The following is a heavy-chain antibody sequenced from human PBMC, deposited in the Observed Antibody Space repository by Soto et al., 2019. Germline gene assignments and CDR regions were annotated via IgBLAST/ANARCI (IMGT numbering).Heavy chain of an antibody. CDR3: ARDPHEFWTSYWFYP. J-gene: IGHJ5*02. CDR1: GYTFNTYG. Sequence: ASVKVSCKTSGYTFNTYGINWVRQAPGQGLELMGWIGAYDGKTTYAEKFQGRVTLTTDTSTSTAYMELRSLRSDDTAIYYCARDPHEFWTSYWFYPWGQGTPVTVS. CDR2: IGAYDGKT. D-gene: IGHD3-3*01. V-gene: IGHV1-18*01.